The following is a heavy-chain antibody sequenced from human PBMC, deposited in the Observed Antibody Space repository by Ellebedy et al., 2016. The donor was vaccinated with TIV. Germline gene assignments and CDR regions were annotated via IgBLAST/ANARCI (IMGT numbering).Heavy chain of an antibody. CDR1: GFTVSNNY. D-gene: IGHD3-10*01. Sequence: PGGSPRLSCAASGFTVSNNYMSWVRQAPGKGLEWVSVIYSGGGISYADSVKGRFTISRDNSKNTVYLQMNSLRAEDTAVYYCARSPYDSWFHWGQGTLVTVSS. CDR3: ARSPYDSWFH. V-gene: IGHV3-53*01. CDR2: IYSGGGI. J-gene: IGHJ4*02.